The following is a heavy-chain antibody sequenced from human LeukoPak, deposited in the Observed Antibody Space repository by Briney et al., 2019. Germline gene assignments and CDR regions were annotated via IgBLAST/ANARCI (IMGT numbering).Heavy chain of an antibody. CDR1: GYTFTGYY. D-gene: IGHD6-13*01. V-gene: IGHV1-2*02. CDR2: INPNSGGT. Sequence: GASVKVSCKASGYTFTGYYMHWVRQAPGQGLEWMGWINPNSGGTNYAQKFQGRVTMTRDTSISTAYMELSRLRSDDTAVYYCAGDLGAAAGIGFDYWGQGTLVTVSS. CDR3: AGDLGAAAGIGFDY. J-gene: IGHJ4*02.